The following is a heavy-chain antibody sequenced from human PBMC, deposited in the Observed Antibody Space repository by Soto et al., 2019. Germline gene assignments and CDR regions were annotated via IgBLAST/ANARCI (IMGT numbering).Heavy chain of an antibody. V-gene: IGHV1-69*12. CDR3: ATHPPPLYCSNSRTRGSYSYYGMDV. CDR2: IIPILGTA. Sequence: QVQLVQSGAEVKRPGSSVKVSCQASGGTFSSYAISWVRQAPGQGREWMGGIIPILGTADYAQKFQGRVTITADETTSADYMWLSTLRSEDPAVYYCATHPPPLYCSNSRTRGSYSYYGMDVWGQGTTVTVSS. J-gene: IGHJ6*02. CDR1: GGTFSSYA. D-gene: IGHD2-2*01.